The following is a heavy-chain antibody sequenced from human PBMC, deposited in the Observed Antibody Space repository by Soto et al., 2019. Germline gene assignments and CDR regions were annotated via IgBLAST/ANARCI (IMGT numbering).Heavy chain of an antibody. D-gene: IGHD3-16*01. CDR1: GGSMFSYY. V-gene: IGHV4-4*07. Sequence: SEPLSLTCTVSGGSMFSYYWSWIRQPAGKGLEWIARIYGSGGTNYNPSLKSRVTMSLDTSQNKFSLRLTSVTAADTAVYYCAREGASSYASRHFDNWGPGTLVTVSS. CDR2: IYGSGGT. CDR3: AREGASSYASRHFDN. J-gene: IGHJ4*02.